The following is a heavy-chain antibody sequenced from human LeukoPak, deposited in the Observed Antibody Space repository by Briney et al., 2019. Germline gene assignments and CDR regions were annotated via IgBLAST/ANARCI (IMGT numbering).Heavy chain of an antibody. CDR1: GYTFTSYY. V-gene: IGHV1-46*01. D-gene: IGHD6-19*01. CDR2: INPSGGST. CDR3: ARMQWLEGAKFKDAFDI. J-gene: IGHJ3*02. Sequence: GASVKVSCKASGYTFTSYYMHWVRQAPGQGLEWMGIINPSGGSTSYAQKFQGRVTMTRDTSTSTVYMELSSLRSEDTAVYYCARMQWLEGAKFKDAFDIWGQGTMVTVSS.